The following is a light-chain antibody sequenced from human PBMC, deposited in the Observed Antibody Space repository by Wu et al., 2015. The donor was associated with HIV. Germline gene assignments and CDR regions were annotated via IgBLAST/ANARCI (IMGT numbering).Light chain of an antibody. CDR2: EAS. J-gene: IGKJ1*01. Sequence: ILMTQSPSTLAASVGDRVTITCRASERIRNWLAWYQQKPGKAPKLLIYEASTLESGVSSRFSGSGSGTEFTLTIRSLQPDDFATYYCQHYYTYSTWTFGQGTKVEIK. CDR1: ERIRNW. V-gene: IGKV1-5*03. CDR3: QHYYTYSTWT.